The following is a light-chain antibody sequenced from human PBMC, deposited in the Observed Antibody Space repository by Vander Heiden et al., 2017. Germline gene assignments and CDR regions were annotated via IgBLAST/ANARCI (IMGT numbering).Light chain of an antibody. J-gene: IGKJ3*01. Sequence: DIQMTQSPSTLSASVGDRVTITCRASQTISNWLAWYQQKPGKAHKLLIYKASSLESGVPSRFSGSGSGTEFTLTISSLQPDDFATYYCQQYNSYVTFGPGTKVDI. CDR2: KAS. V-gene: IGKV1-5*03. CDR3: QQYNSYVT. CDR1: QTISNW.